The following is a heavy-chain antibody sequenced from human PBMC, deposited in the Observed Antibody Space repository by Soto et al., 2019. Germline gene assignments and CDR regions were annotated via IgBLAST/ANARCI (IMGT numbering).Heavy chain of an antibody. D-gene: IGHD2-21*01. CDR2: IIPKLGSA. CDR1: GGGNLRDYR. Sequence: QVQLVQSGAEVKEPGSSVKVSCKASGGGNLRDYRTTWVRRAPGQGLEWMGGIIPKLGSANYAQNFLGRVTVTADESTNTFYMELTSLRSDDTAVYYYARGGDGYYFGAVYGGQGTPVTVSS. V-gene: IGHV1-69*01. J-gene: IGHJ4*02. CDR3: ARGGDGYYFGAVY.